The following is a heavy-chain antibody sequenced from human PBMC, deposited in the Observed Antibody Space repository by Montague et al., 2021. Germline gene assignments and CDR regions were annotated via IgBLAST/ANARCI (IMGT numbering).Heavy chain of an antibody. Sequence: SETLSLTCAVSGDSITTPHWCSRDRPFPGTGPVGFRVDYHFGSTNNKSSHKSRVTLTVPIPKNQFSLTMTSVTAADTAIYYCARHGGYSARQYSGSDVWGHGATVTLTS. CDR1: GDSITTPHW. D-gene: IGHD5-18*01. CDR3: ARHGGYSARQYSGSDV. CDR2: DYHFGST. J-gene: IGHJ6*02. V-gene: IGHV4-4*02.